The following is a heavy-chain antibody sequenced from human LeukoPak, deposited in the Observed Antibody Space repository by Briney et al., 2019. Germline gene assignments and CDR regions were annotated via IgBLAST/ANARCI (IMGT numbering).Heavy chain of an antibody. D-gene: IGHD2-15*01. CDR3: AKAAGYCSGGSCLDY. V-gene: IGHV3-23*01. J-gene: IGHJ4*02. CDR2: ISGGGGST. Sequence: GGSLRLPCAASGFTFSSYAMSWVRQAPGKGLEWVSSISGGGGSTYYADSVKGRFTISRDNAKNTLYLQMNGLRAEDTAVYYCAKAAGYCSGGSCLDYWGQGTLVTVSS. CDR1: GFTFSSYA.